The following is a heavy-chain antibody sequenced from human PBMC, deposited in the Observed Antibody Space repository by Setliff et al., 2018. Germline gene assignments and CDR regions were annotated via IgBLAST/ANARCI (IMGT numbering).Heavy chain of an antibody. J-gene: IGHJ6*02. CDR2: IYHNGNT. V-gene: IGHV4-59*02. CDR1: GGSVSPYF. D-gene: IGHD5-18*01. CDR3: ARDRTAYSYGLDV. Sequence: LSLTCTVSGGSVSPYFWSWIRQPPGKGLQRIGYIYHNGNTNFNPSLKSRVNMSIDTSKNQFALNLKSVTAADTAVYYCARDRTAYSYGLDVWGQGTTVTVSS.